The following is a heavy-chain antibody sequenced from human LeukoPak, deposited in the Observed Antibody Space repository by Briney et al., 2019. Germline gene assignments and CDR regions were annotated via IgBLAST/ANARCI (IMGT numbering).Heavy chain of an antibody. D-gene: IGHD3-10*01. J-gene: IGHJ1*01. Sequence: GRSLRLSCAASGFTFSSYGMHWVRQAPGKGLEWVAVISYDGSNKYYADSVKGRFTISRDNSKNTLYLQMNSLRAEDTAVYYCAKDPKFLWFGDYPEYFQHWGQGTLVTVSS. CDR1: GFTFSSYG. CDR3: AKDPKFLWFGDYPEYFQH. CDR2: ISYDGSNK. V-gene: IGHV3-30*18.